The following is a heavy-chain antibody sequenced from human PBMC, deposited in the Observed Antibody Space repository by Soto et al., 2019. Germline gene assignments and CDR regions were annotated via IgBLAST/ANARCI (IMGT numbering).Heavy chain of an antibody. D-gene: IGHD5-12*01. CDR3: ARARANIVATMMGVFDY. CDR1: GFTFSSYW. Sequence: EVQLVESGGGLVQPGGSLRLSCAASGFTFSSYWMSWVRQAPGKGLEWVANIKQDGSEKYYVDSVKGRFTISRDNAKNSLYLQMNSLRAEDTAVYYCARARANIVATMMGVFDYWGQGTLVTVSS. CDR2: IKQDGSEK. V-gene: IGHV3-7*01. J-gene: IGHJ4*02.